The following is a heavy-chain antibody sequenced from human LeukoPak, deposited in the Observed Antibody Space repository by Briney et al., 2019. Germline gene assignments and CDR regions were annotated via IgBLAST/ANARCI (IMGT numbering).Heavy chain of an antibody. CDR2: INPNSGGT. J-gene: IGHJ4*02. D-gene: IGHD3-10*01. CDR1: GYTFTGYY. Sequence: ASVKVSCKASGYTFTGYYMHWVRQAPGQGLEWMGWINPNSGGTNYAQKFQGRVTMTRDTSISTAYMELSRLRSDDTAVYYCARDLSFYGSGSYYFDYWGQGTLVTVSS. CDR3: ARDLSFYGSGSYYFDY. V-gene: IGHV1-2*02.